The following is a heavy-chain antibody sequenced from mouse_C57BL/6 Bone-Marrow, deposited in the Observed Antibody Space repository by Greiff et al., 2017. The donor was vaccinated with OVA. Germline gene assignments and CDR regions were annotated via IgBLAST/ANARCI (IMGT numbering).Heavy chain of an antibody. J-gene: IGHJ2*01. V-gene: IGHV14-2*01. CDR1: GFNIKDYY. CDR2: IDPEDGET. CDR3: ARSVITTVVAPNYFDY. Sequence: QLQQSGAELVKPGASVKLSCTASGFNIKDYYMHWVKQRTEQGLEWIGRIDPEDGETKYAPKFQGKATITADTSSNTAYLQLSSLTSEDTAVYYCARSVITTVVAPNYFDYWGQGTTLTVSS. D-gene: IGHD1-1*01.